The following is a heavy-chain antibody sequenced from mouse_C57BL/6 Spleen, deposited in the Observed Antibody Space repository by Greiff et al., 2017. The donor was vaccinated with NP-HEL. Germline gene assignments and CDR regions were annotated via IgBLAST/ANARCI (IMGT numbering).Heavy chain of an antibody. J-gene: IGHJ3*01. V-gene: IGHV1-81*01. CDR3: ARCGFAY. CDR1: GYTFTSYG. CDR2: IYPRSGNT. Sequence: QVQLKESGAELARPGASVKLSCKASGYTFTSYGISWVKQRTGQGLEWIGEIYPRSGNTYYNEKFKGKATLTADKSSSTAYMELRSLTSEDSAVYFCARCGFAYWGQGTLGTVSA.